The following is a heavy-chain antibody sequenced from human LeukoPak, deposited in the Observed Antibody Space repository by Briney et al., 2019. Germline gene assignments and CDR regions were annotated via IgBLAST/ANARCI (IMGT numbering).Heavy chain of an antibody. CDR1: GFTFTSSA. J-gene: IGHJ4*02. D-gene: IGHD1-26*01. V-gene: IGHV1-58*02. CDR3: AAAHFSRRADDFDY. CDR2: IVVGSGNT. Sequence: ASVKVSCKASGFTFTSSAMQWVRQARGQRLEWIGWIVVGSGNTNYAQKFQERVTITRDMSTSTAYMELSSLRSEDTAVYYCAAAHFSRRADDFDYWGQGTLVTVSS.